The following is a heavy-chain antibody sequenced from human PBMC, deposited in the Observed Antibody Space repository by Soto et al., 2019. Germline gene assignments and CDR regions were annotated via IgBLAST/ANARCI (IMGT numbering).Heavy chain of an antibody. Sequence: ASVKVSCKASGYTFTSYGISWVRQAPGQGLEWMGWISAYNGNTNYAQKLQGRVTMTTDTSTSTAYMELRSLRSDDTAVYYCAREAAVAGVSYYYYGMDVWGQGTTVTVSS. CDR1: GYTFTSYG. D-gene: IGHD6-19*01. J-gene: IGHJ6*02. CDR3: AREAAVAGVSYYYYGMDV. CDR2: ISAYNGNT. V-gene: IGHV1-18*01.